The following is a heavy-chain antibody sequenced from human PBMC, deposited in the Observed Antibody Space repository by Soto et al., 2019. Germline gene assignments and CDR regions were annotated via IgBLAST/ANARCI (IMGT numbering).Heavy chain of an antibody. CDR3: TRTEIMTTNWFET. D-gene: IGHD4-17*01. Sequence: QVHLQQWGAGLLKPSETLSLICAVYGESFIGYYWTWIRQPPGKGLEWIGEINHRGSTNYNPSLTSQITISIDTAKNQFSLNLTFVNAADRTVYYWTRTEIMTTNWFETGGPGNLVFISS. CDR1: GESFIGYY. V-gene: IGHV4-34*02. J-gene: IGHJ5*02. CDR2: INHRGST.